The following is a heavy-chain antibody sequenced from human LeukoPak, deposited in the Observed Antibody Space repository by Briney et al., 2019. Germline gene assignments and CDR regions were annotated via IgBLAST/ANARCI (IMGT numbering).Heavy chain of an antibody. CDR1: GYTFTSYD. Sequence: ASVKVSCKASGYTFTSYDINWVRQATGQGLEWMGWMNPNSGNTGYAQKFQGRVTITRNTSISTAYMELSSLRSEDTAVYNCARGRGNRSFGIFGVVIIANWFDPWGQGTLVTVSS. CDR3: ARGRGNRSFGIFGVVIIANWFDP. V-gene: IGHV1-8*03. D-gene: IGHD3-3*01. CDR2: MNPNSGNT. J-gene: IGHJ5*02.